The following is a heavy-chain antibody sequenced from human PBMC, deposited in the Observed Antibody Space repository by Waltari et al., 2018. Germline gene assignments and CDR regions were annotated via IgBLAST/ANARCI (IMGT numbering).Heavy chain of an antibody. V-gene: IGHV7-4-1*02. Sequence: QVQLVQSGSEMKKPGASVKVSCKASGYTFINYGVNWVRQAPGQGLEWMGWINTNTGNPTYAQGVTGRFVFSSDTSVNTAYLQISNLKTEDTAVYYCARGDIVIVPAADNWFDPWGQGTLVTVSS. J-gene: IGHJ5*02. CDR1: GYTFINYG. CDR2: INTNTGNP. CDR3: ARGDIVIVPAADNWFDP. D-gene: IGHD2-15*01.